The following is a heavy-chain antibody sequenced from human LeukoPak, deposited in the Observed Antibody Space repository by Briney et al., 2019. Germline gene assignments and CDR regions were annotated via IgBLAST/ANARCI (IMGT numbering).Heavy chain of an antibody. CDR2: IYSSGST. Sequence: SETLSLTCSVSGASISSSYDYWNWIRQPAGKGLEWIGRIYSSGSTNYNPSLKSRLTISVDTSKNQFSLTLTSVTAADTAVYFCAREVTLVRGVVTRWFDPWGQGTLVTVSS. CDR1: GASISSSYDY. CDR3: AREVTLVRGVVTRWFDP. D-gene: IGHD3-10*01. V-gene: IGHV4-61*02. J-gene: IGHJ5*02.